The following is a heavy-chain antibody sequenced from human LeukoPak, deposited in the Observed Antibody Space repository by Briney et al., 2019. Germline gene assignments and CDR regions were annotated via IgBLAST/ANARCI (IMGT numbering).Heavy chain of an antibody. CDR2: IYNGGST. Sequence: GGSLRLSCAASGFTFSSYAMSWVRQAPGKGLEWVSVIYNGGSTYYADSVKGRFTISRDNSKNTLYLQMNSLRAEDTAVYYCARVSNSWYDYWGQGTLVTVSS. CDR3: ARVSNSWYDY. J-gene: IGHJ4*02. V-gene: IGHV3-53*01. D-gene: IGHD2-2*01. CDR1: GFTFSSYA.